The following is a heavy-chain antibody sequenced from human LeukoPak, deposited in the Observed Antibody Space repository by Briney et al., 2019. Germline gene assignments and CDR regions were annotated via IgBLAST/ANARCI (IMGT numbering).Heavy chain of an antibody. D-gene: IGHD6-13*01. J-gene: IGHJ4*02. Sequence: LSETLSLTCTVSGGTISSYYWSWIRQPPGKGLEWIGYIYYSGSTNYNPSLKSRVTISVDTSKNQFSLKLSSVTAADTAVYYCARHIGYGVDYWGQGTLVTVSS. CDR3: ARHIGYGVDY. CDR2: IYYSGST. V-gene: IGHV4-59*08. CDR1: GGTISSYY.